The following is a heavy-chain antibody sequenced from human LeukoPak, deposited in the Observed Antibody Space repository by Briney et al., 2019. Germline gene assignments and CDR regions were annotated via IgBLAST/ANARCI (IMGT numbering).Heavy chain of an antibody. J-gene: IGHJ3*02. D-gene: IGHD2-2*01. CDR3: TTDCGSASCYGDGAFDI. Sequence: GRSLRLSCAASGFTFSSYGMHWVRQAPGKGLEWVGRIKSKVDTETTDYAAPVKGRFTLSRDDSKNTLSLQMNSLKTEDTAVYYCTTDCGSASCYGDGAFDIWGQGTMVTVSS. CDR1: GFTFSSYG. CDR2: IKSKVDTETT. V-gene: IGHV3-15*01.